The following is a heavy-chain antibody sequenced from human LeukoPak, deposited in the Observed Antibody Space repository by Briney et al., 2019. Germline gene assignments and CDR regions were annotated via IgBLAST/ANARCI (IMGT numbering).Heavy chain of an antibody. CDR1: GFTFSSYS. Sequence: PGGSLRLSCAASGFTFSSYSMNWVRQAPGKGLEWVSSISSSSSYIYYADSVKGRFTISRANAKNSLYLQMNSLRAEDTAVYYCARDQSTGYSSSWYGGYYFDYWGQGTLVTVSS. D-gene: IGHD6-13*01. J-gene: IGHJ4*02. CDR3: ARDQSTGYSSSWYGGYYFDY. CDR2: ISSSSSYI. V-gene: IGHV3-21*01.